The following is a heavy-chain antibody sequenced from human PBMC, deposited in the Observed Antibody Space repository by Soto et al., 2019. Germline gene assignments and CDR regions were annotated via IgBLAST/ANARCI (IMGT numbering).Heavy chain of an antibody. Sequence: EVQLVESGGGLVKPGGSLRLSCAASGFTFSSYSMNWARQAPGKGLEWVSSISSSSSYIYYADSVKGRFTISRDNAKNSLYLQMNSLRAEDTAVYYCARDFGLEGTAMVLYYYYYGMDVWGQGTTVTVSS. CDR1: GFTFSSYS. V-gene: IGHV3-21*01. CDR2: ISSSSSYI. CDR3: ARDFGLEGTAMVLYYYYYGMDV. D-gene: IGHD5-18*01. J-gene: IGHJ6*02.